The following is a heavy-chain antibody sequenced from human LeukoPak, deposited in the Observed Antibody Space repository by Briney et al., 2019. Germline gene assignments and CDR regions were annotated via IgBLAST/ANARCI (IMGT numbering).Heavy chain of an antibody. CDR1: GGSISSYY. CDR2: IYYSGST. V-gene: IGHV4-59*01. CDR3: ARASSGWSRLDY. J-gene: IGHJ4*02. Sequence: SETLSHTCTVSGGSISSYYWSWIRQPPGKGLEWIGYIYYSGSTNYNPSLKSRVTISVDTSKNQFSLKLSSVTAADTAVYYCARASSGWSRLDYWGQGTLVTVSS. D-gene: IGHD6-19*01.